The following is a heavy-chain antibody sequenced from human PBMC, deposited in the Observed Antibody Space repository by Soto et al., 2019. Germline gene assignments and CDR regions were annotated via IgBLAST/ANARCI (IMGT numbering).Heavy chain of an antibody. CDR3: ATRPISIVGAGRYYYYGMDV. J-gene: IGHJ6*02. CDR2: IIPIFGTA. CDR1: GGTFSSYA. Sequence: SVKVSCKASGGTFSSYAISWVRQAPGQGLEWMGGIIPIFGTANYAQKFQGRVTITADKSTSTAYMELSSLRSEDTAVYYCATRPISIVGAGRYYYYGMDVWGQGTTVTVSS. D-gene: IGHD1-26*01. V-gene: IGHV1-69*06.